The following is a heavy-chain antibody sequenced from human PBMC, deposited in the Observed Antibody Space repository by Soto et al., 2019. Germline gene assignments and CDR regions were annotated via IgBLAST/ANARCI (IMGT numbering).Heavy chain of an antibody. CDR1: GYTFINYG. CDR2: ITDYNGST. Sequence: ASVKVSCKASGYTFINYGSIWVRQAPGQGLEWMGWITDYNGSTKYARKFQDRVTMTTDTYTSTAYMELRSLRSDDTAVYFCARDDFGDLWRSPDVWGQGTMVTVSS. D-gene: IGHD4-17*01. CDR3: ARDDFGDLWRSPDV. J-gene: IGHJ3*01. V-gene: IGHV1-18*04.